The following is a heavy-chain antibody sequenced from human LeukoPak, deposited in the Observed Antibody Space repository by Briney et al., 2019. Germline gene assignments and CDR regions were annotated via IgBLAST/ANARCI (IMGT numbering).Heavy chain of an antibody. J-gene: IGHJ4*02. CDR3: AKSIVVVIADFDY. Sequence: SETLSLTCTVSSGSISSSTYYWGWIRQPPGKGLEWIGTIYYTGSTYYNPSLKSRVTISVDTSKNQFSLKLTSVTAADTAVYYCAKSIVVVIADFDYWGQGTLVTVSS. D-gene: IGHD3-22*01. V-gene: IGHV4-39*07. CDR2: IYYTGST. CDR1: SGSISSSTYY.